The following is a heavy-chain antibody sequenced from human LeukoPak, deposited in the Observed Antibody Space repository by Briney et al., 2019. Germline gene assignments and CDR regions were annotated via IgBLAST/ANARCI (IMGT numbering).Heavy chain of an antibody. CDR3: ARGRSGYYWDY. J-gene: IGHJ4*02. Sequence: GGSLRLSCAAPGFTFSSYWMHWVRQAPGKGLVWVSRINSDESSTRYADSVKGRFTISRDNAKNTLYLQMNSLRAEGTAVYYCARGRSGYYWDYWGQGTLVTVSS. CDR1: GFTFSSYW. D-gene: IGHD3-22*01. CDR2: INSDESST. V-gene: IGHV3-74*01.